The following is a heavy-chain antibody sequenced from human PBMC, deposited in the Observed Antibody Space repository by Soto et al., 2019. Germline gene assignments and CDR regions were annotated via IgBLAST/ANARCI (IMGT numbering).Heavy chain of an antibody. D-gene: IGHD3-10*01. CDR3: AKDDTMVRGVILNGDYYYGMDC. CDR2: ISGSGGST. Sequence: GGSLRLSCAASGFTFSSYAMSWVRQAPGKGLEWVSAISGSGGSTYYADSVKGRFTISSDNSKNTLYLQMNSLRAEDTAVYYCAKDDTMVRGVILNGDYYYGMDCWGQGTTVTVSS. J-gene: IGHJ6*02. V-gene: IGHV3-23*01. CDR1: GFTFSSYA.